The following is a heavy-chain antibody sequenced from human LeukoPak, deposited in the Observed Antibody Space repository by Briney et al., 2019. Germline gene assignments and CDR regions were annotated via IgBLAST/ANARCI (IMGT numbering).Heavy chain of an antibody. J-gene: IGHJ4*02. CDR1: GFTFSNAW. V-gene: IGHV3-15*01. Sequence: GGSLRPSCAASGFTFSNAWMSWVRQAPGKGLEWVGRIKSKTDGGTTDYAAPVKGRFTISRDDSKNTLYLQMNSLKTEDTAVYYCTTAVWFGDLLLGDYWGQGTLVTVSS. CDR2: IKSKTDGGTT. D-gene: IGHD3-10*01. CDR3: TTAVWFGDLLLGDY.